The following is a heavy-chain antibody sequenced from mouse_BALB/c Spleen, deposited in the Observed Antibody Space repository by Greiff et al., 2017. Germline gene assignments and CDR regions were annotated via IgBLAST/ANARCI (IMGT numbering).Heavy chain of an antibody. V-gene: IGHV1-7*01. D-gene: IGHD2-1*01. Sequence: VQLQESGAELAKPGASVKMSCKASGYTFTSYWMHWVKQRPGQGLEWIGYINPSTGYTEYNQKFKDKATLTADKSSSTAYMQLSSLTSEDSAVYYCARDYYGNYLFDYWGQGTTLTVSS. CDR2: INPSTGYT. CDR3: ARDYYGNYLFDY. CDR1: GYTFTSYW. J-gene: IGHJ2*01.